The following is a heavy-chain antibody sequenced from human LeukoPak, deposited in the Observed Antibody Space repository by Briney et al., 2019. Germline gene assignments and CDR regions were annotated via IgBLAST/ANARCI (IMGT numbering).Heavy chain of an antibody. Sequence: GASVKVSCKASGYTFTGYYMHWVRQAPGQGLEWMGWINPDSGGTNYAQKFQGRATMTRDTSISTAYMELSRLRSDDTAVYYCARVGYYDSSSYDYWGQGTLVTVSS. CDR2: INPDSGGT. D-gene: IGHD3-22*01. CDR3: ARVGYYDSSSYDY. CDR1: GYTFTGYY. V-gene: IGHV1-2*02. J-gene: IGHJ4*02.